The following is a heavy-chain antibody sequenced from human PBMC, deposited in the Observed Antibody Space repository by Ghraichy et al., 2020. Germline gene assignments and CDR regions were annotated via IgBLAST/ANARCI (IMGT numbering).Heavy chain of an antibody. J-gene: IGHJ4*02. D-gene: IGHD3-10*01. Sequence: GGSLRLSCAASGFTFSSYAMNWVRQAPGKGLEWVATISGSGGSAYYADSVKGRFTISRDNSKHTLYLQMNSLRAEDTAVYYCAKDKGVNNLDYSDYWGQGTLVTVSS. CDR3: AKDKGVNNLDYSDY. CDR1: GFTFSSYA. V-gene: IGHV3-23*01. CDR2: ISGSGGSA.